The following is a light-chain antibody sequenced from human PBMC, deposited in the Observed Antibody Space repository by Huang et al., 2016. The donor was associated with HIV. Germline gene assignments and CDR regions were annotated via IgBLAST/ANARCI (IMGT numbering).Light chain of an antibody. CDR3: QQYESWPPLT. Sequence: EIVMTQSPDTLSVSPGERATLSCRASQSVRAKLAWYQQKPGQAPRLLLHATSTRAAGVPARFSGSGSGTEFTLTISSLQSEDCGVYYCQQYESWPPLTFGGGTKVEIK. V-gene: IGKV3-15*01. J-gene: IGKJ4*01. CDR1: QSVRAK. CDR2: ATS.